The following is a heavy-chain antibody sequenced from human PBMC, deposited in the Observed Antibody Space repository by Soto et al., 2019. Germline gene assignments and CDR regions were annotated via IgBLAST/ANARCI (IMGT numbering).Heavy chain of an antibody. CDR2: ITWDAGSA. V-gene: IGHV3-43*01. CDR3: AKEKDRIFDY. Sequence: EVQLVVSGGLVVRPGGSLRLSCAGSEFTFDDHTMHWVRQAPGKGLEWVSLITWDAGSAFYADSVRGRFTISRDNSKNSLYLQMNSLRTDDSALYYCAKEKDRIFDYWGRGTPVTVSS. J-gene: IGHJ4*02. CDR1: EFTFDDHT.